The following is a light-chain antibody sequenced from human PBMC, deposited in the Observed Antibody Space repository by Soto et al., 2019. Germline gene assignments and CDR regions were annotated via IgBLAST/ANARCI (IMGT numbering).Light chain of an antibody. J-gene: IGKJ1*01. CDR1: QSISSW. V-gene: IGKV1-5*03. CDR2: KAS. CDR3: QQYNSYPWT. Sequence: VQVTQSTSTLSASVGDRVTITCRASQSISSWLAWYQQKPGKAPKLLIYKASSLESGVPSRFSGSGSGTEFTLTISSLQPDDFATYYCQQYNSYPWTFAQGTKADI.